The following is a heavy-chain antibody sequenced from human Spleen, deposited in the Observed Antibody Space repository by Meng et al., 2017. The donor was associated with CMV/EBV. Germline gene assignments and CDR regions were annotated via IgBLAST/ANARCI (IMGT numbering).Heavy chain of an antibody. V-gene: IGHV3-30*02. Sequence: VTSGFTFEYYAMHWVRQAPGKGLEWVAFIRYDGSNKDYADSVKGRFTISRDNSKNTQYLQMDSLRAEDTAVYYCAKGYSSSWWTFDAWGQGTLVTVSS. CDR3: AKGYSSSWWTFDA. J-gene: IGHJ4*02. CDR1: GFTFEYYA. D-gene: IGHD6-13*01. CDR2: IRYDGSNK.